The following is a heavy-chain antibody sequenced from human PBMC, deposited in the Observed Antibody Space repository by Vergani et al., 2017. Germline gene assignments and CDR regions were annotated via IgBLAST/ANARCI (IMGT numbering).Heavy chain of an antibody. Sequence: EVQLLESGGGLVQPGGSLRLSCAASGFTFSSYAMSWVRQAPGKGLEWVSAISGSGGSTYYADSVKGRFTISRDNSKTTLYLQMNSLRAEDTAVYYCAKRGGSYYYYYMDVWGKGTTVTVSS. J-gene: IGHJ6*03. CDR3: AKRGGSYYYYYMDV. V-gene: IGHV3-23*01. CDR1: GFTFSSYA. CDR2: ISGSGGST. D-gene: IGHD1-26*01.